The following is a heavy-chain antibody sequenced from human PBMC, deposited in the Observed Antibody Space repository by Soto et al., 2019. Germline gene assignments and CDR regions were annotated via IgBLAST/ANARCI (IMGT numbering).Heavy chain of an antibody. J-gene: IGHJ6*02. CDR3: ASHLGGGYYGSGSYYYGMDV. D-gene: IGHD3-10*01. CDR1: GGSISSGGYY. V-gene: IGHV4-31*03. CDR2: IYYSGST. Sequence: QVQLQESGPGLVKPSQTLSLTCTVSGGSISSGGYYWSWIRQHPGKGMEWIGCIYYSGSTYYNPSLKRRVTISVDTSNNQFSLKLSSVSAADTAVYYCASHLGGGYYGSGSYYYGMDVWGQGTTVSVSS.